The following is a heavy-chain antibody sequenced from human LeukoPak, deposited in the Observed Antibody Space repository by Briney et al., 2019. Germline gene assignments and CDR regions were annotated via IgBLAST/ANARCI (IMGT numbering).Heavy chain of an antibody. Sequence: ASVKVSCKASGGTFSSYAISWVRQAPGQGLEWMGGIIPIFGTANYAQKFQGRVTITADESTSTAYMELSSLRSEDTAVYYCARNPDEHWLDESENWYFDLWGSGTLVTVSS. V-gene: IGHV1-69*01. D-gene: IGHD6-19*01. J-gene: IGHJ2*01. CDR2: IIPIFGTA. CDR1: GGTFSSYA. CDR3: ARNPDEHWLDESENWYFDL.